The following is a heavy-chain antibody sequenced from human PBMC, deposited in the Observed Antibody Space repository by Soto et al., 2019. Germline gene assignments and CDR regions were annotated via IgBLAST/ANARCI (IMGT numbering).Heavy chain of an antibody. V-gene: IGHV4-59*01. CDR2: IYYSGST. J-gene: IGHJ4*02. CDR3: ARVGYDYGDYGLDY. CDR1: GGSISSYY. D-gene: IGHD4-17*01. Sequence: PSETLSLTCTVSGGSISSYYWSWIRQPPGKGLEWIGYIYYSGSTNYNPSLKSRVTISVDTSKNQFSLKLSSVTAADTAVYYCARVGYDYGDYGLDYWGQGTLVTVSS.